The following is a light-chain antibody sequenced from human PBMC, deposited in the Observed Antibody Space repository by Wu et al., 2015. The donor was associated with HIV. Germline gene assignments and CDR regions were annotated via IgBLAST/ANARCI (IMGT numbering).Light chain of an antibody. CDR3: QQYEGSPRT. V-gene: IGKV3-20*01. CDR2: GTS. CDR1: QSVGTRY. J-gene: IGKJ1*01. Sequence: EIVLTQSPGSLSLSPGERATLSCRASQSVGTRYVAWYQQKPGQAPRLLLYGTSNRATDIPDRFSGSGSGTDFTLTISRREPEDFAVYYCQQYEGSPRTFGQGTKVEIK.